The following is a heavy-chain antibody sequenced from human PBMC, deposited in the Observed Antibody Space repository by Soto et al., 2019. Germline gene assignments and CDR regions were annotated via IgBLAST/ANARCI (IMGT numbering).Heavy chain of an antibody. Sequence: QVQLQESGPGLVKPLGTLSLTCTVSGGFLSNYYWSWIRQPAGKGLEWIGHIYTTGNTIYTPSLKSRVTMSVDTSKNQFSLRLRSVTAADTTVYYCAREGVFSYAYDFDFWGQGTLVTVSS. CDR2: IYTTGNT. V-gene: IGHV4-4*07. J-gene: IGHJ4*02. D-gene: IGHD3-16*01. CDR1: GGFLSNYY. CDR3: AREGVFSYAYDFDF.